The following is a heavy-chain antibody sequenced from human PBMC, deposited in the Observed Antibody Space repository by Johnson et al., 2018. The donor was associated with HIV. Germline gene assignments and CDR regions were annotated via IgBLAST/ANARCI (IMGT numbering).Heavy chain of an antibody. Sequence: VQVVESGGGLVQFGRSLRLSSAASGFMFDDYAMDWVRQAPGKGLEWVSGITWNSGSIGYADSVKGRFTISRDNAKNSLYLQMNSLRVEDTALYYCVRGRISTVVVDLRGGGFDIWGQGTLVTVSS. CDR3: VRGRISTVVVDLRGGGFDI. D-gene: IGHD2-2*01. CDR1: GFMFDDYA. V-gene: IGHV3-9*01. J-gene: IGHJ3*02. CDR2: ITWNSGSI.